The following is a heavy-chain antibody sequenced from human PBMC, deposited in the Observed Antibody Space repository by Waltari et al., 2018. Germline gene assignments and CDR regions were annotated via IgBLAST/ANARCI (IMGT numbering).Heavy chain of an antibody. CDR1: GFTFSSYG. Sequence: QVQLVESGGGVVQPGRSLRLSCAASGFTFSSYGMHWVRQAPGKGLEWVAVIWYDGSNKYYADSVKGRFTISRDNSKNTLYLQMNSLRAEDTAVYYCAREGDYGEAYFDYWGQGTLVTVSS. CDR3: AREGDYGEAYFDY. CDR2: IWYDGSNK. D-gene: IGHD4-17*01. J-gene: IGHJ4*02. V-gene: IGHV3-33*01.